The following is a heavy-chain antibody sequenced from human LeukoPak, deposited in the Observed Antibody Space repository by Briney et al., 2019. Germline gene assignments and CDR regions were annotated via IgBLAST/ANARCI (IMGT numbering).Heavy chain of an antibody. J-gene: IGHJ5*02. CDR2: ISGSGGST. CDR3: AKDSLLRSPRPFDP. V-gene: IGHV3-23*01. D-gene: IGHD3-10*01. CDR1: GFTFSSYA. Sequence: GGSLRLPCAASGFTFSSYAMSWVRQAPGKGLEWVSAISGSGGSTYYADSVKGRFTVSRDNSKNTLYLQMNSLRAEDTAVYYCAKDSLLRSPRPFDPWGQGTLVTVSS.